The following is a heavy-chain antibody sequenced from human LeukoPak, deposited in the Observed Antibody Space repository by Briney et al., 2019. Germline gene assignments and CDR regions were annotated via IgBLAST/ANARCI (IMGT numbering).Heavy chain of an antibody. CDR2: INNDGSYA. CDR1: GIAFSNHW. V-gene: IGHV3-74*01. J-gene: IGHJ5*02. CDR3: ARDRPHNWFDP. Sequence: GGSLRLPCAASGIAFSNHWMHWVRQAPGKGLEWVSWINNDGSYAVYADSVRARFTISRANAKNTLYLQMNSLRPEDTAVYYCARDRPHNWFDPWGQGTLVTVSS.